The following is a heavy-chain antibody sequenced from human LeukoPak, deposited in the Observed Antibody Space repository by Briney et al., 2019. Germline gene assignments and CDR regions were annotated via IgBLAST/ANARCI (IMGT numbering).Heavy chain of an antibody. CDR1: GGSFSAYY. J-gene: IGHJ6*03. CDR3: ARRSSGYSGSSNYFYMDV. D-gene: IGHD3-22*01. V-gene: IGHV4-34*01. CDR2: SDHSGST. Sequence: SEALSLTCAVYGGSFSAYYWTWIRQPPGKGLEWIGESDHSGSTSYYASLKSRVTISVDTSKNQFSLKLSSVTAADTAVYYCARRSSGYSGSSNYFYMDVWGKGTTVTVSS.